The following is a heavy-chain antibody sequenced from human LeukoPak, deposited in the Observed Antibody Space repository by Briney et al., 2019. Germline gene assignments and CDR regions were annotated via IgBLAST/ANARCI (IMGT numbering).Heavy chain of an antibody. J-gene: IGHJ4*02. CDR3: ARGYQLPDFDY. V-gene: IGHV4-34*01. CDR1: GGSFSGYY. CDR2: INHSGST. Sequence: SETLSLTCAVYGGSFSGYYWSWIRQPPGKGLEWIGEINHSGSTNSNPSLKSRVTISVDTSKNQFSLKLSSVTAADTAVYYCARGYQLPDFDYWGQGTLVTVSS. D-gene: IGHD2-2*01.